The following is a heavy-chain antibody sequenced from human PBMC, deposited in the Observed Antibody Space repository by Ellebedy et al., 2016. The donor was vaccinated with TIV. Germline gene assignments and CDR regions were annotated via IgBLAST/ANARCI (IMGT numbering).Heavy chain of an antibody. J-gene: IGHJ4*02. CDR1: GGSISSSSYY. CDR2: IYYSGST. Sequence: SETLSLXXTVSGGSISSSSYYWGWIRQPPGKGLEWIGSIYYSGSTYYNPSLKSRVTISVDTSKNQFSLKLSSVTAADTAVYYCARESSGLQSSDYWGQGTLVTVSS. CDR3: ARESSGLQSSDY. V-gene: IGHV4-39*07. D-gene: IGHD6-19*01.